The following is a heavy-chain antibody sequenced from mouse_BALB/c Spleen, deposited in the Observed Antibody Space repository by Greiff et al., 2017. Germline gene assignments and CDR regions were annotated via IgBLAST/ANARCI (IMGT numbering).Heavy chain of an antibody. D-gene: IGHD3-1*01. Sequence: VQLQQSGAELVKPGASVKMSCKASGYTFTSYWMHWVKQRPGQGLEWIGYINPSTGYTEYNQKFKDKATLTADKTSSTPYMQLGSLTSEDSAVYSSARRRHCDNWFAYWGQGTLVTVSA. V-gene: IGHV1-7*01. CDR3: ARRRHCDNWFAY. CDR1: GYTFTSYW. J-gene: IGHJ3*01. CDR2: INPSTGYT.